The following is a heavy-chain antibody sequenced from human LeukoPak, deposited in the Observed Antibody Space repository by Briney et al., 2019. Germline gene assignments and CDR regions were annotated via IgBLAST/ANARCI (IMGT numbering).Heavy chain of an antibody. Sequence: NPSETLSLTCTVSGGSISSGGYYWSWIRQHPGKGLEWIGYIYYSGSTYYNPSLKSRVTISVDTSKNQFSLKLSSVTAADTAVYYCARDYRLSNAFDIWGQGTMVTVSS. V-gene: IGHV4-31*03. CDR3: ARDYRLSNAFDI. J-gene: IGHJ3*02. D-gene: IGHD3-16*02. CDR1: GGSISSGGYY. CDR2: IYYSGST.